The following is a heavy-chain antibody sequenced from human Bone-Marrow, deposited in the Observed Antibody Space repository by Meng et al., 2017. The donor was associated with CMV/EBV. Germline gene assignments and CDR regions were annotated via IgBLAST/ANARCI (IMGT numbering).Heavy chain of an antibody. CDR3: SKDKGLRYLEWSVV. V-gene: IGHV3-9*01. J-gene: IGHJ4*02. Sequence: GGSLRLSCAASGFTFDDYAMHWVRQAPGKGLEWVSGISWNSGSIGYADSVKGRFTISRDNAKNSLYLQMNSLRAEDTATYFCSKDKGLRYLEWSVVRGQGTLVTVSS. CDR2: ISWNSGSI. D-gene: IGHD3-3*01. CDR1: GFTFDDYA.